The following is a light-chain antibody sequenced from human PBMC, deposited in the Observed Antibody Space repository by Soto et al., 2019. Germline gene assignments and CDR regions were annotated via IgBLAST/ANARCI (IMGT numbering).Light chain of an antibody. CDR3: HPYYSAPLT. J-gene: IGKJ4*01. CDR1: QSVLSSSNNKNY. CDR2: WAS. V-gene: IGKV4-1*01. Sequence: DIVMTQSPDSLAVSLGERATINCKSSQSVLSSSNNKNYLTWYQQKPGQPPKLLIYWASTRESGVPDRFSGSGSGTHFTLTISSLQVEDVAVYYCHPYYSAPLTFGGGTKVEIK.